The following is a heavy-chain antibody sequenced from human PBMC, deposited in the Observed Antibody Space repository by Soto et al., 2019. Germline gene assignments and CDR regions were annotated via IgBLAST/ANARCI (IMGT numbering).Heavy chain of an antibody. V-gene: IGHV1-18*01. CDR3: ARVKGRGYSYGYGLDGMDV. CDR1: GYTFTSYG. J-gene: IGHJ6*02. Sequence: GASVKVSCKASGYTFTSYGISWVRQAPGQGLEWMGWISAYNGNTNYAQKLQGRVTMTTDTSTSTAYMELRSLRSDDTAVYYCARVKGRGYSYGYGLDGMDVWGQGTTVTVSS. D-gene: IGHD5-18*01. CDR2: ISAYNGNT.